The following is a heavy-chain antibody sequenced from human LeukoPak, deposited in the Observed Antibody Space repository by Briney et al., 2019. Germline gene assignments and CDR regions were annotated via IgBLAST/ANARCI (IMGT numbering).Heavy chain of an antibody. V-gene: IGHV6-1*01. CDR2: TYYRSKWYN. CDR3: ARATLRAPVRSDGMDV. J-gene: IGHJ6*02. Sequence: SQTLSLTCAISGDSVSSNSAAWNWIRQSPSRGLEWLGRTYYRSKWYNDYAVSVKSRITINPDTSKNQFSLQLNSVTAADTAVYYCARATLRAPVRSDGMDVWGQGTTVTVSS. CDR1: GDSVSSNSAA. D-gene: IGHD1-26*01.